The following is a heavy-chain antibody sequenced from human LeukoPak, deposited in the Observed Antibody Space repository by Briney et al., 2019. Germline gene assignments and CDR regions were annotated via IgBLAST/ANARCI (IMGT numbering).Heavy chain of an antibody. CDR3: AKRGVVIRVILVGFHKEAYYFDS. CDR1: GITLSNYG. D-gene: IGHD3-22*01. Sequence: GGSLRLSCAVSGITLSNYGMSWVRQAPGKGLEWVAGISDNGGRTNYADSVKGRFTISRDTPKNLMYLQMSCLGAEDTAVYFCAKRGVVIRVILVGFHKEAYYFDSWGQGGLVTASS. J-gene: IGHJ4*02. CDR2: ISDNGGRT. V-gene: IGHV3-23*01.